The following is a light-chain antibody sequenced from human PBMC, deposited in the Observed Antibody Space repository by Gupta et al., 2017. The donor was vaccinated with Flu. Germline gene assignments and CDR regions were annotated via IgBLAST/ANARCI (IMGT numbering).Light chain of an antibody. V-gene: IGLV2-23*02. Sequence: TSSDGGSYNLVSWYQQHTDKAPKLMIYEVSKRPSGVSNRFSGSKSGNTASLTISGLQAEDEADYYCCSYAGSNTWVFGGGTKLTVL. J-gene: IGLJ3*02. CDR3: CSYAGSNTWV. CDR1: SSDGGSYNL. CDR2: EVS.